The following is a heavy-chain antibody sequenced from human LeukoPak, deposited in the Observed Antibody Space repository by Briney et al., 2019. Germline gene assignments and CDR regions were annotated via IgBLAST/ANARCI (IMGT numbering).Heavy chain of an antibody. Sequence: GGSLKLSCAASGFTFNSYWMSWVRQAPGKGLEWVANIDPDGGEKQYGDSVKGRFTTSRDNAKNSLYLQMNSLRAEDTAIYYCARIYYFGDNNWRYFDNWGQGTLVTVSS. V-gene: IGHV3-7*01. CDR1: GFTFNSYW. CDR3: ARIYYFGDNNWRYFDN. CDR2: IDPDGGEK. D-gene: IGHD3-10*01. J-gene: IGHJ4*02.